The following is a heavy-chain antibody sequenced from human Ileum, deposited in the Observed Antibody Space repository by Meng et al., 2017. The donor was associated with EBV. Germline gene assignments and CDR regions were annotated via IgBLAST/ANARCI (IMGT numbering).Heavy chain of an antibody. CDR3: ARVGQWLPIDY. CDR2: IYHSGST. D-gene: IGHD6-19*01. V-gene: IGHV4-4*02. J-gene: IGHJ4*02. CDR1: VGSISSSNW. Sequence: QVERQGSGPGRGKTSWTLSLPCAVSVGSISSSNWWSWVRQPPGKGLEWIGEIYHSGSTNYNPSLKSRVTMSVDKSKNQFSLNLSSVTAADTAVYYCARVGQWLPIDYWGQGTLVTVSS.